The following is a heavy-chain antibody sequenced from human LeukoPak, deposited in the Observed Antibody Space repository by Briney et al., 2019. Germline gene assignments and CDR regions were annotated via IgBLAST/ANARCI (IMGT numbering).Heavy chain of an antibody. J-gene: IGHJ6*03. Sequence: GASVKVSCKASGYTFTSYAMHWVRQAPGQRPEWMGWMNTGYGNTKYSEKFQGRVTFTRDTSASTAYMELSSLRSEDTAVYYCARGVVVPAAGYYYYYMDVWGKGTTVTVSS. CDR2: MNTGYGNT. V-gene: IGHV1-3*04. CDR3: ARGVVVPAAGYYYYYMDV. D-gene: IGHD2-2*01. CDR1: GYTFTSYA.